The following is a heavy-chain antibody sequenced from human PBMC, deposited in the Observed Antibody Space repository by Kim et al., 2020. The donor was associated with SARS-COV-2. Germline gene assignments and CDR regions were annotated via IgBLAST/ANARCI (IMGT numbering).Heavy chain of an antibody. CDR1: DGSIKTDGYY. V-gene: IGHV4-39*01. CDR3: ARLRLGDLMPFDC. D-gene: IGHD3-16*01. Sequence: SETLSLTCSVSDGSIKTDGYYWGWIRQPPGKGLEWIGVVYHSGSTYYSPSLRTRVTVLVDTSKNQFSLRLNSVAAADTAVYYCARLRLGDLMPFDCWGQG. J-gene: IGHJ4*02. CDR2: VYHSGST.